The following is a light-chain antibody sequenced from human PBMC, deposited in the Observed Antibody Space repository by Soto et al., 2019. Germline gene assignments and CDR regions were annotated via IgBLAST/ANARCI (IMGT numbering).Light chain of an antibody. CDR2: DAS. CDR3: QEYNSYFLA. V-gene: IGKV1-5*01. Sequence: DIQMTQSPSTLSASVGDRVTITCRASQSVSSWLAWYQQKPGKAPKLLIYDASSLESGIPPTVSGSGFGTEFTLTSSNLQPDDSATYHCQEYNSYFLAFGGGTKVEIK. J-gene: IGKJ4*01. CDR1: QSVSSW.